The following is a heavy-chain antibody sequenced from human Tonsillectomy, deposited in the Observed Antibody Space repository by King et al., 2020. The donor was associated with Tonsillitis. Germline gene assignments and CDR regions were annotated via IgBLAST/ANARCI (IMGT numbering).Heavy chain of an antibody. D-gene: IGHD1-14*01. Sequence: VQLQESGPGLVKPSETLSLTCTVSGGYISSYYWNWIRQPPGKGLEWIGYVYYSGSTDYNPSLKSRVTISLDTAKNKFSLRLRSRTAADTAVYYCAVGTNHPYDAFDIWGQGTLVTVSS. CDR1: GGYISSYY. CDR2: VYYSGST. CDR3: AVGTNHPYDAFDI. V-gene: IGHV4-59*01. J-gene: IGHJ3*02.